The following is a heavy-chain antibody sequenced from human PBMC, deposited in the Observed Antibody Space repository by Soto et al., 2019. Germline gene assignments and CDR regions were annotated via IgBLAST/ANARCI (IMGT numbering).Heavy chain of an antibody. CDR2: IYYSGST. J-gene: IGHJ6*02. V-gene: IGHV4-30-4*01. D-gene: IGHD3-3*01. Sequence: HVHLQESGPGLVKPAQTLSLTCTVSVCSISSGDYYWSWISRPPGKVLEWIGYIYYSGSTYYNPSLKSLVTISVDPSKNQFSLKLSSVTAADTAVYYCASYDFWSGYGMDVWGQGTTVTVSS. CDR1: VCSISSGDYY. CDR3: ASYDFWSGYGMDV.